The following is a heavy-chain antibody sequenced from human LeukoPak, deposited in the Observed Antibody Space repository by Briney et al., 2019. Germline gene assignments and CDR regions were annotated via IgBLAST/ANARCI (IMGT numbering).Heavy chain of an antibody. J-gene: IGHJ6*03. V-gene: IGHV1-2*06. CDR3: ARVSDARHEYSSPGYYYYYMDV. CDR1: GYTFSAYY. CDR2: INPNSGGT. Sequence: ASVKVSCKASGYTFSAYYMHWVRQAPGQGLEWMGRINPNSGGTNYAQKFQGRVTMTRDTSISTGYMELSRLRSDDTAVYYCARVSDARHEYSSPGYYYYYMDVWGKGTTVTVSS. D-gene: IGHD6-6*01.